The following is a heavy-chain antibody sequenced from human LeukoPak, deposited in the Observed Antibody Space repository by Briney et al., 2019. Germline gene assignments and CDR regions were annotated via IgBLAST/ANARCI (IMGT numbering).Heavy chain of an antibody. Sequence: ASVKVSCKASGYTFTSYYIHWVRQAPGQGLEWMGIINCSGGSTSYTQKFQGRVTLTRDMSTSTVYMELSSLRSEDTAVYYCARDLGSYYYYMDVWGKGTTVTI. CDR3: ARDLGSYYYYMDV. J-gene: IGHJ6*03. V-gene: IGHV1-46*01. CDR1: GYTFTSYY. D-gene: IGHD1-26*01. CDR2: INCSGGST.